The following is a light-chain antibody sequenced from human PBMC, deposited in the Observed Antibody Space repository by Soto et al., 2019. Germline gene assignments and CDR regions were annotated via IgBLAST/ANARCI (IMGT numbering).Light chain of an antibody. CDR2: EVS. J-gene: IGLJ1*01. Sequence: QSALTQPASVSGSPGQSITISCTGTSSDVGGYDYVSWYQQHPGKAPKLMIYEVSNRPSGVSDRFSGSKSGNTASLTISGLQPEDEADYYCSSFAAGKTDVFGTGTKPPS. CDR1: SSDVGGYDY. CDR3: SSFAAGKTDV. V-gene: IGLV2-14*01.